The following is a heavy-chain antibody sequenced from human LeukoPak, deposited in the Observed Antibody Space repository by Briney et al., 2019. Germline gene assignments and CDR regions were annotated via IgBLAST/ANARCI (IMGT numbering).Heavy chain of an antibody. CDR2: IYSTGGT. J-gene: IGHJ4*02. Sequence: SDTLSLTCTVSGGSLSSYFWSWIRQPPGKGLEWIGKIYSTGGTSYNPSLKSRVTISVDTSKKQFSLRVSCVTAADTAAYYCARDRGGTSRPGEYWHRGNPVTVSS. CDR1: GGSLSSYF. V-gene: IGHV4-59*01. CDR3: ARDRGGTSRPGEY. D-gene: IGHD2-2*01.